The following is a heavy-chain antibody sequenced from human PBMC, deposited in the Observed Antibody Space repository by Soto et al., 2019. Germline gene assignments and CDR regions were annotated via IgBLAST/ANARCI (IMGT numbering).Heavy chain of an antibody. CDR3: AKDQASGQGSFDS. CDR2: ISYDGSNQ. Sequence: QTGGSLRLSCAASGFTFNIYGMHWVRQAPDKGLEWVALISYDGSNQYYADSVKGRFTISRDNSKNTLLLQMNSLRADDAAVYYCAKDQASGQGSFDSWGQGTLVTVSS. J-gene: IGHJ4*02. V-gene: IGHV3-30*18. CDR1: GFTFNIYG.